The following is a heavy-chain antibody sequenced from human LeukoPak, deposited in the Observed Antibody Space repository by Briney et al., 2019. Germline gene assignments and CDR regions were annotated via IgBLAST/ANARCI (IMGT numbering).Heavy chain of an antibody. V-gene: IGHV3-7*03. D-gene: IGHD3-16*01. CDR1: GFTFSSYW. CDR2: INHNGNVN. J-gene: IGHJ6*02. Sequence: GGSLRLSCAASGFTFSSYWMNWARQAPGKGLEWVASINHNGNVNYYVDSVKGRFNISRDNAKNSLYLQMSNLRAEDTAVYFCARGGGLDVWGQGATVTVSS. CDR3: ARGGGLDV.